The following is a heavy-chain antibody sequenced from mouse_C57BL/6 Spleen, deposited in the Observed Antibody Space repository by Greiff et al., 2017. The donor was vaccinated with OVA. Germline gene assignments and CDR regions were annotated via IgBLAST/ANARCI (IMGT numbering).Heavy chain of an antibody. D-gene: IGHD6-5*01. CDR1: GFSLTSYG. Sequence: VQLQQSGPGLVQPSQSLSITCTVSGFSLTSYGVHWVRQSPGKGLAWLGVIWSGGSTDYNAAFISRLSISKDNSKSQVFLKMNSLQADDTAIDYCARKAYDYWYFDVWGTGTTVTVSS. J-gene: IGHJ1*03. CDR2: IWSGGST. CDR3: ARKAYDYWYFDV. V-gene: IGHV2-2*01.